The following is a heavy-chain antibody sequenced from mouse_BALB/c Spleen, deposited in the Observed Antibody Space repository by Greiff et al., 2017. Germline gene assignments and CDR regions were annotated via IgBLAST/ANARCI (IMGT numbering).Heavy chain of an antibody. CDR3: ARELGRVFDY. CDR2: IDPFNGGT. Sequence: VQLQQSGPELMKPGASVKISCKASGYSFTSYYMHWVKQSHGKSLEWIGYIDPFNGGTSYNQKFKGKATLTVDKSSSTAYMHLSSLTSEDSAVYYCARELGRVFDYWGQGTTLTVSS. V-gene: IGHV1S135*01. CDR1: GYSFTSYY. D-gene: IGHD4-1*01. J-gene: IGHJ2*01.